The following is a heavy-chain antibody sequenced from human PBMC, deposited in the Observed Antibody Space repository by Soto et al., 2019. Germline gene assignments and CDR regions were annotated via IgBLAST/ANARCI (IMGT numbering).Heavy chain of an antibody. CDR2: IDNRGRT. D-gene: IGHD5-12*01. CDR1: GGFFSTNC. V-gene: IGHV4-34*01. J-gene: IGHJ4*02. Sequence: SETLSLTCAVHGGFFSTNCWMWIRQPPGKGLEWIGEIDNRGRTNYHPSLKSRVTVALDTSKSQVSLKLTSVTAADTAVYYCARKGVEATWGAINFRGQGTLVTVSS. CDR3: ARKGVEATWGAINF.